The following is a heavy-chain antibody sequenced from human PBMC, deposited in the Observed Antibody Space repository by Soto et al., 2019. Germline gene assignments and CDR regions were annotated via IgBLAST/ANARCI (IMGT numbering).Heavy chain of an antibody. Sequence: SDTLSLTCTVYGGSINYFSYYWGWIRQAPGKGLEWIGTVYHNENTYYNPSLKSRITISADTAKNQFSLNLRSVTAADTAIYFCARRERYYGSPGWFDPWGQGTLVTVSS. CDR2: VYHNENT. D-gene: IGHD3-16*01. J-gene: IGHJ5*02. CDR1: GGSINYFSYY. V-gene: IGHV4-39*01. CDR3: ARRERYYGSPGWFDP.